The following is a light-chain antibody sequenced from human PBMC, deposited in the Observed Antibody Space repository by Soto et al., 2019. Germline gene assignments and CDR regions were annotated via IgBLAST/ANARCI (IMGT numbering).Light chain of an antibody. V-gene: IGKV3-20*01. Sequence: EIVMTQSPATLSVSPGERATLSCRASQSISSPYLAWYQQKPGQAPRLLIYDASSRATGIPDRFSGGGSGTDFTLTISRLEPEDFAVYYCQQFSSYPLTFGGGTKVDIK. J-gene: IGKJ4*01. CDR1: QSISSPY. CDR3: QQFSSYPLT. CDR2: DAS.